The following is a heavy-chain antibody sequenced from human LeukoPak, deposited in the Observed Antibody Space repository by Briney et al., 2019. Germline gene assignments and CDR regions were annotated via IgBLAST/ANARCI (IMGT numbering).Heavy chain of an antibody. D-gene: IGHD6-19*01. J-gene: IGHJ4*02. Sequence: SETLSLTCTVSGGSISSGGYYWNWIRQHPGKGLEWIGYIYYSGSTYYNPSLKSRVTISVDTSKNQFSLKLSSVTAADTAVYYCARDNPVAGTLDYWGQGTLVTVSS. CDR3: ARDNPVAGTLDY. V-gene: IGHV4-31*03. CDR2: IYYSGST. CDR1: GGSISSGGYY.